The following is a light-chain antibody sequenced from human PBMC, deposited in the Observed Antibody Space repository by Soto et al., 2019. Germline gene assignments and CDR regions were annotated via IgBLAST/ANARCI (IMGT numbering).Light chain of an antibody. V-gene: IGKV3-20*01. CDR2: GAS. J-gene: IGKJ2*01. Sequence: EIVLTQSPGTLSLSPGERATLSCRASQSFTNNYLAWFQQKPGQAPRLLIYGASSRATGTPDRFSGSGSGTDFTLTISRLEPEDFAVYYCQQYGSSPYTFRQGTKLEIK. CDR3: QQYGSSPYT. CDR1: QSFTNNY.